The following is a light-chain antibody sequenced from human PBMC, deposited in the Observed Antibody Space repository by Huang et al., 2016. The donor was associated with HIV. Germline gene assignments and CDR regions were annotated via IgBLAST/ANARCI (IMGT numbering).Light chain of an antibody. J-gene: IGKJ2*01. V-gene: IGKV3-15*01. Sequence: EIVMTQSPVTLSVSPGERAALSCRASQSVSINLAWYQQKPGQAPRLLIYGAFNRAPGIPARFNGSGSGTDFTLTISSLQSEDFAVYYCQQYNKWPRNTFGQGTKLEIK. CDR3: QQYNKWPRNT. CDR1: QSVSIN. CDR2: GAF.